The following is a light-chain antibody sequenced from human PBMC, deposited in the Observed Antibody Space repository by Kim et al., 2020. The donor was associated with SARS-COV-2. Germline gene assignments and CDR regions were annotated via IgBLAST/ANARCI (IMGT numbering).Light chain of an antibody. Sequence: SPGDTATLSCRASQSVSSNLAWYQQKPGQAPRLLIYGASTRATGIPARFSGSGSGTEFTLTISSLQSEDFAVYYCQQYNNWPPWTFGQGTKVEIK. J-gene: IGKJ1*01. CDR1: QSVSSN. V-gene: IGKV3-15*01. CDR3: QQYNNWPPWT. CDR2: GAS.